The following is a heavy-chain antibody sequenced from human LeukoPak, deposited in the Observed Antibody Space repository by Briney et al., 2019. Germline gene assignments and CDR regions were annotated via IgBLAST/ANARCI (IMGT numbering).Heavy chain of an antibody. V-gene: IGHV4-34*01. CDR3: ASPYYYGSGSYSGVIDY. Sequence: PSETLSLTCAVYGGSFSGYYWSWIRQPPGKGLEWIGEINHSGSTYYNPSLKSRVTISVDTSKNQFSLKLSSVTAADTAVYYCASPYYYGSGSYSGVIDYWGQGTLVTVSS. CDR1: GGSFSGYY. D-gene: IGHD3-10*01. J-gene: IGHJ4*02. CDR2: INHSGST.